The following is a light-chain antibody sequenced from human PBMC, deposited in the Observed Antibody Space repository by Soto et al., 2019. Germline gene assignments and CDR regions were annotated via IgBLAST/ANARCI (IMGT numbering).Light chain of an antibody. CDR1: QSVSSSY. CDR2: GAS. V-gene: IGKV3-20*01. CDR3: QQYGSSPPHT. Sequence: EIVLTQSPGTLSLSPGERATLSCRASQSVSSSYLAWYQQKPGQAPRLLIYGASSRATGIPDGFSGSGSGTDFTLTISRLEPEDFAVYYCQQYGSSPPHTFGGGTKVEIK. J-gene: IGKJ4*01.